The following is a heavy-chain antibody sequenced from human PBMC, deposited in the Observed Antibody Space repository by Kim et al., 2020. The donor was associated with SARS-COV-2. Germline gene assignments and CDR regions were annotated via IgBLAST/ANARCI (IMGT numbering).Heavy chain of an antibody. CDR1: GGSFSGYY. CDR2: INHSGST. D-gene: IGHD5-12*01. CDR3: ARGGVPRGYSGYGLYYYYGMDG. J-gene: IGHJ6*02. V-gene: IGHV4-34*01. Sequence: SETLSLTCAVYGGSFSGYYWSWIRQPPGKGLEWIGEINHSGSTNYNPSLKSRVTISVDTSKNQFSLKLSSVTAADTAVYYCARGGVPRGYSGYGLYYYYGMDGWGQGTTVTVSS.